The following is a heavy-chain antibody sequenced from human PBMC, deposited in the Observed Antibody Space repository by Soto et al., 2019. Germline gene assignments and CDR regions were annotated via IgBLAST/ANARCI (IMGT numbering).Heavy chain of an antibody. Sequence: QVQLVQSGAEVKEPGDSVRVSCEASGYTFTAYYIHWVRQAPGQGLEWMGWINPKFGDTTYAQDFQGRVSMTRDMSISTVYMELSRLTSDDTAIYYCVSNMDYYYGPGSGNGHGFWGQGTTVTVFS. D-gene: IGHD3-10*01. CDR3: VSNMDYYYGPGSGNGHGF. CDR2: INPKFGDT. V-gene: IGHV1-2*02. CDR1: GYTFTAYY. J-gene: IGHJ6*02.